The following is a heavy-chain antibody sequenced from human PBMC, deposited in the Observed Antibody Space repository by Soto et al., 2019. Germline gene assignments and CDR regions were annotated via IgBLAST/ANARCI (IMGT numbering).Heavy chain of an antibody. CDR3: AREQDYYDSSGYYPRWFDP. D-gene: IGHD3-22*01. CDR2: ISSSGSTI. CDR1: GFTFSDYY. J-gene: IGHJ5*02. V-gene: IGHV3-11*01. Sequence: AVGSLRLSCAASGFTFSDYYMSWIRQAPGKGLEWVSYISSSGSTIYYADPVKGRFTISRDNAKNSLYLQMNSLRAEDTAVYYCAREQDYYDSSGYYPRWFDPWGQGTQLTVSS.